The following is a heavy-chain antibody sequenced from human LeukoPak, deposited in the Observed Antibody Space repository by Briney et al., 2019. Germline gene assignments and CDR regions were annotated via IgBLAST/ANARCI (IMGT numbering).Heavy chain of an antibody. D-gene: IGHD6-13*01. CDR1: GGSFSGYY. Sequence: SETLSLTCAVYGGSFSGYYWSWIRQPPGKGLEWIGEINHSGSTNYNPSLKSRVTISVDTSKNQFSLKLSSVTAADTAVYYCASYTQQTFDYWGQGTLVTVSS. CDR2: INHSGST. CDR3: ASYTQQTFDY. J-gene: IGHJ4*02. V-gene: IGHV4-34*01.